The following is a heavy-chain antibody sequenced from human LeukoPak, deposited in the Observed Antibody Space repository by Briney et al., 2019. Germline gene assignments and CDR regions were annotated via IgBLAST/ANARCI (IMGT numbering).Heavy chain of an antibody. CDR2: FDPEDGET. Sequence: ASVKVSCKASGYTFTSYYMHWVRQAPGKGLEWMGGFDPEDGETIYAQKFQGRVTMTEDTSTDTAYMELSSLRSEDTAVYYCATLESITIFGVADYWGQGTLVTVSS. D-gene: IGHD3-3*01. V-gene: IGHV1-24*01. CDR1: GYTFTSYY. CDR3: ATLESITIFGVADY. J-gene: IGHJ4*02.